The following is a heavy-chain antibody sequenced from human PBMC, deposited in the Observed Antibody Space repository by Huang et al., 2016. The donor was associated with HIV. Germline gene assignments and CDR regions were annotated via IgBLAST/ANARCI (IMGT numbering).Heavy chain of an antibody. D-gene: IGHD3-22*01. Sequence: QVQLVQSGAEVKKVGSSVKVSCKASGGTFSNYAISWVRLAPGHGLEWMGGISPILGTANFAQKFQGRVTITADGSTSTADLELGSLRSEDTAVYFCARQLYDNTGYLMGARLHDWGQGTLVTVSS. CDR3: ARQLYDNTGYLMGARLHD. CDR2: ISPILGTA. J-gene: IGHJ4*02. V-gene: IGHV1-69*13. CDR1: GGTFSNYA.